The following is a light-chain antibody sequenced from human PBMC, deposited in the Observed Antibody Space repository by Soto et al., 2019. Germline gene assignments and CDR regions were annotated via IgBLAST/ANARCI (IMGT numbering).Light chain of an antibody. CDR2: EVT. CDR1: SSDVGGYNY. J-gene: IGLJ7*01. Sequence: QSVLTQPASVSGSPGQSITISCTGTSSDVGGYNYVSWFQQHPGKAPRLMIYEVTNRPSGVSHRFSGSKSGNTASLTISGLQAEDEADYYCTSYTSSSTGVFGGGTQLTVL. CDR3: TSYTSSSTGV. V-gene: IGLV2-14*01.